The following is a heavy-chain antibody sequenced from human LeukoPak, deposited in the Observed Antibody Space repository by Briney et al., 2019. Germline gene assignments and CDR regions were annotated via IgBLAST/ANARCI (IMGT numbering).Heavy chain of an antibody. J-gene: IGHJ4*02. V-gene: IGHV3-74*01. Sequence: PGGSLRLSCAASGFTVNINSMSWARQAPGKGLVWVSRIKGDGSYTSYADSVRGRFTISRDNAKNTLYLQMNSLRAEDTAVYYCARDNWYFDYWGQGTLVTVSS. CDR3: ARDNWYFDY. CDR2: IKGDGSYT. D-gene: IGHD1-20*01. CDR1: GFTVNINS.